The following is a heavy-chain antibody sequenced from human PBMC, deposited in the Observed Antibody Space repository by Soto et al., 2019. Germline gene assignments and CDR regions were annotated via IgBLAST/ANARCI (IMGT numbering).Heavy chain of an antibody. Sequence: QVQLQESGPGLVKPSQTLSLTCTVSGVSISSGDYYWSWIRQTPGKGLEWIGYIYYSGGTYYNPSLKSLVTISVDTSKNQFSLKLSSVTAADTAVYYCARAVRGSYYDYWGQGTLVTVSS. CDR1: GVSISSGDYY. V-gene: IGHV4-30-4*01. J-gene: IGHJ4*02. CDR3: ARAVRGSYYDY. CDR2: IYYSGGT. D-gene: IGHD1-26*01.